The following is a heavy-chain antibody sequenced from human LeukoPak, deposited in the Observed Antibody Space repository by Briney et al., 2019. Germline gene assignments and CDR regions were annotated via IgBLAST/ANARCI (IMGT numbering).Heavy chain of an antibody. CDR1: GYTFTGYY. D-gene: IGHD6-13*01. V-gene: IGHV1-2*02. CDR3: ARDMQQLVLDVDY. Sequence: ASVKVSYKASGYTFTGYYMHWVGQAPGQGLEWMGWINPNSGGTNHAQKFQGRVTMTRDTSISTAYMELSRLRSDDTAVYYCARDMQQLVLDVDYWGQGTLVTVSS. CDR2: INPNSGGT. J-gene: IGHJ4*02.